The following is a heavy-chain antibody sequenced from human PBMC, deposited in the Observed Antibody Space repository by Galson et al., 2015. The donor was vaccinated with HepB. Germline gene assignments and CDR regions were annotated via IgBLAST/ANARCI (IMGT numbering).Heavy chain of an antibody. V-gene: IGHV3-30-3*01. J-gene: IGHJ4*02. Sequence: SLRLSCAASGFTFSSYAMHWVRQAPGKGLEWVAVISYDGSNKYYADSVKGRFTISRDNSKNTLYLQMNSLRAEDTAVYYCARAGFTMVRGVMGNYWGQGTLVTVSS. D-gene: IGHD3-10*01. CDR3: ARAGFTMVRGVMGNY. CDR1: GFTFSSYA. CDR2: ISYDGSNK.